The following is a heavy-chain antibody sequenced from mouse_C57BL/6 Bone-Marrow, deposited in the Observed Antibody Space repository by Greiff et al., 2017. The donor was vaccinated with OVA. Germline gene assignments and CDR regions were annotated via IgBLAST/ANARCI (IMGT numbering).Heavy chain of an antibody. CDR3: TKPMITTVVYVDY. J-gene: IGHJ2*01. D-gene: IGHD1-1*01. Sequence: EVQRVESGAELVRPGASVKLSCTASGFNIKDDYMHWVKQRPEQGLEWIGWIDPENGDTEYASKFQGKATITADTSSNTAYLQLSSLTSEDTAVYYCTKPMITTVVYVDYWGQGTTLTVSS. CDR1: GFNIKDDY. V-gene: IGHV14-4*01. CDR2: IDPENGDT.